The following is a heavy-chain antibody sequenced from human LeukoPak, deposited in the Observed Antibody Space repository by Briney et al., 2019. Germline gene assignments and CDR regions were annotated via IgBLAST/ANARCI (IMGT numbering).Heavy chain of an antibody. Sequence: GASVKVSCKVSGYTLTELSMHWVRQAPGKGLEWMGGFDPEDGETIYAQKFQGRVTMTEDTSTDTAYMELSSLRSEDTAVYYCATYLLKAAAGNFDYWGQGTLVTVSS. D-gene: IGHD6-13*01. CDR2: FDPEDGET. CDR3: ATYLLKAAAGNFDY. J-gene: IGHJ4*02. CDR1: GYTLTELS. V-gene: IGHV1-24*01.